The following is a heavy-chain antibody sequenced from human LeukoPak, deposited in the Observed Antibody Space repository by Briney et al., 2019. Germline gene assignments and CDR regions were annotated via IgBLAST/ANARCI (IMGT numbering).Heavy chain of an antibody. Sequence: GRSLRLSWPAASFTFSTGGTDCVRQEAGSGLGLAAVIAYDGSNKYYADSVKGRFTISRDNSKNTLYLQMNSLRAEDTAVYYCAKDRGYCSSTSCTESYYYYYGMDVWGKGTTVTVSS. CDR3: AKDRGYCSSTSCTESYYYYYGMDV. V-gene: IGHV3-30*18. J-gene: IGHJ6*04. CDR2: IAYDGSNK. D-gene: IGHD2-2*01. CDR1: SFTFSTGG.